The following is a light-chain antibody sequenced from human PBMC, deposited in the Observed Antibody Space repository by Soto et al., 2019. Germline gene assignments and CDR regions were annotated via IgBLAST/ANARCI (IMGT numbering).Light chain of an antibody. CDR3: QKYSSAPFT. CDR2: GAS. J-gene: IGKJ3*01. V-gene: IGKV1-27*01. Sequence: DIQMTQSPSSLSASVGDRVTVTCRASQGISNFLAWYQQKPGKVPKVLIYGASTLQSGVASRFSGSGFGTEFTHTISSLQPEDVATYYCQKYSSAPFTFGPGTKVDIK. CDR1: QGISNF.